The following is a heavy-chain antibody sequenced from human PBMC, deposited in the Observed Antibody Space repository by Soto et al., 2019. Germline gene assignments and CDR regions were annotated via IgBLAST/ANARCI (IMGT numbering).Heavy chain of an antibody. J-gene: IGHJ4*02. CDR2: IYYSGST. V-gene: IGHV4-31*03. D-gene: IGHD1-20*01. Sequence: PSETLSLTCTVSGASITSGGYYWNWIRQHPGKGLEWIGYIYYSGSTYYNPSLKSRVTISVDTSKNQFSLKLSSVTAADTAVYYCAREDRITGTSFDYWGQGTLVTVSS. CDR3: AREDRITGTSFDY. CDR1: GASITSGGYY.